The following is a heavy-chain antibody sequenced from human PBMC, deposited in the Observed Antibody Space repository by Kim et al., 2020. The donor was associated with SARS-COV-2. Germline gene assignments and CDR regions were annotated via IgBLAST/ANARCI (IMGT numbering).Heavy chain of an antibody. CDR3: ATVPEIVLGYNYNGLDV. V-gene: IGHV3-23*01. CDR1: GFTFSSYA. J-gene: IGHJ6*01. D-gene: IGHD2-8*02. Sequence: GGSLRLSCAASGFTFSSYAMSWVRQAPGKGLEWVAALSGSGARSYYAASVRRRSTITNDNTKTLLFLIKNRMTDEDTADYYCATVPEIVLGYNYNGLDV. CDR2: LSGSGARS.